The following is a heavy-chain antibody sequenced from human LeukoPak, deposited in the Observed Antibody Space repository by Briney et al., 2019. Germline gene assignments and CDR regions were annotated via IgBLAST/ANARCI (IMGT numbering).Heavy chain of an antibody. Sequence: RPLRLSCAASGISFSSYVMHWVRQAPGKGLEWVAVIWYGGTNKYYADSVKGRFTISRDNSKNTLDVQMNSLRAEDTAVYYCAKGGSSKLEDAFDIWGQGTVVTVSA. CDR1: GISFSSYV. D-gene: IGHD1-1*01. CDR3: AKGGSSKLEDAFDI. J-gene: IGHJ3*02. CDR2: IWYGGTNK. V-gene: IGHV3-33*06.